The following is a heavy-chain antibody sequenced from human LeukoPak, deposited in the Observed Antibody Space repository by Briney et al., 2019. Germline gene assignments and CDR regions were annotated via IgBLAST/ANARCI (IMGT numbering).Heavy chain of an antibody. Sequence: GGSLRLSCASSGFTFNDYWMTWVRQAPGKGLEWVANIKQDGSEKYYVDSVKGRFTISRDNAKNSLYLQMNSLRAEDTAVYYCARYIVVVVAATGFDYWGQGTLVTVSS. J-gene: IGHJ4*02. V-gene: IGHV3-7*01. CDR3: ARYIVVVVAATGFDY. CDR2: IKQDGSEK. D-gene: IGHD2-15*01. CDR1: GFTFNDYW.